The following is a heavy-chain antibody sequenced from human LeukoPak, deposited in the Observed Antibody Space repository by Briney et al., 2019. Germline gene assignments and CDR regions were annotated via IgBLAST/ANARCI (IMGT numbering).Heavy chain of an antibody. V-gene: IGHV1-18*01. D-gene: IGHD3-9*01. CDR3: ARAQWYYDILTGYGWFDP. Sequence: ASMKVSCKTSGYSFILYGISWVRQAPGQGPEWMGWISTSTGDTKYTQKFQGRVTLTTDTSTSTAYMELRSLRSDDTAVYYCARAQWYYDILTGYGWFDPWGQGTLVTVSS. CDR1: GYSFILYG. J-gene: IGHJ5*02. CDR2: ISTSTGDT.